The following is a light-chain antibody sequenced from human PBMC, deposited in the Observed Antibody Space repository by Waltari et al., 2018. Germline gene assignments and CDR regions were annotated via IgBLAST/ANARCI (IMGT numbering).Light chain of an antibody. Sequence: QSVLTQPPSASGTPGQRVTISCSGSSSNVRSNTVNWYQQLPATAPKLLIYSNNQRPSGVPDRFSVSKAGTSASLAISGLQSEDEADYYCATWDDSLNAYVFGTGTKVTVL. CDR2: SNN. J-gene: IGLJ1*01. CDR3: ATWDDSLNAYV. CDR1: SSNVRSNT. V-gene: IGLV1-44*01.